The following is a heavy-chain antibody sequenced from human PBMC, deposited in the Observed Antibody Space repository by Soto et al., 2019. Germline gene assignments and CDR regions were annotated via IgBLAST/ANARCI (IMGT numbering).Heavy chain of an antibody. J-gene: IGHJ3*02. D-gene: IGHD1-1*01. CDR2: ITASRGAT. CDR1: GFSFSSYS. Sequence: EVQLVESGGGLVQPGGSLRLSCAASGFSFSSYSMSWVRQAPGKGLEWVSHITASRGATSYADSVKGRFTISRDNSRNTLYLQMNSLRVEDTALYYCAKCIQVNWNQDAFHIWGQGTMVTVAS. V-gene: IGHV3-23*04. CDR3: AKCIQVNWNQDAFHI.